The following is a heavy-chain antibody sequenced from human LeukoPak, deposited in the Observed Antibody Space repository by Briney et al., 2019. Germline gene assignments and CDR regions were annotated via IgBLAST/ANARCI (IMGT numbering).Heavy chain of an antibody. CDR3: AKDHSYDFWSGYIAPYYYYGMDV. CDR1: GFTFSSYA. J-gene: IGHJ6*02. Sequence: GGSLRLSCAATGFTFSSYAMSWVRQAPGKGLEWVSAINSAGSTYYGDSVRGRFTISRANSKNVLHLQMNSLRAEDTALYYCAKDHSYDFWSGYIAPYYYYGMDVWGQGTTVTVSS. D-gene: IGHD3-3*01. CDR2: INSAGST. V-gene: IGHV3-23*01.